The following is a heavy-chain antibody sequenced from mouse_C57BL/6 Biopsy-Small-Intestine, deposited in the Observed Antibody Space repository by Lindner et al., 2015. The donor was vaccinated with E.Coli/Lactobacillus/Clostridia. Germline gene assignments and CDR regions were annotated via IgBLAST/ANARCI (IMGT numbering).Heavy chain of an antibody. CDR2: INPSTGGT. J-gene: IGHJ2*01. CDR1: GYSFTGYY. Sequence: VQLQESGPELVKPGASVKISCKASGYSFTGYYMNWVKQSPEKSLEWIGEINPSTGGTTYNQKFKAKATLTIDKSSSTAYMQLKSLTSEDSAVYYCARRDYDRDYWGQGTTLTVSS. CDR3: ARRDYDRDY. V-gene: IGHV1-42*01. D-gene: IGHD2-4*01.